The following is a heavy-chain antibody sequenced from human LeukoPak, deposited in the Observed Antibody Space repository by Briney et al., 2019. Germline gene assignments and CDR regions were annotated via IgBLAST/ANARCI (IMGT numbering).Heavy chain of an antibody. Sequence: SETLSLTCTVSGGSISSYYWSWIRQPPGKGLEWIGYIYYSGSTNYNPSLKSRVTISVDTSKNQFSLKLSSVTAADTAVYYCASGRDSTMVRGVIVPPFDYWGQGTLVTVSS. CDR3: ASGRDSTMVRGVIVPPFDY. J-gene: IGHJ4*02. D-gene: IGHD3-10*01. V-gene: IGHV4-59*01. CDR1: GGSISSYY. CDR2: IYYSGST.